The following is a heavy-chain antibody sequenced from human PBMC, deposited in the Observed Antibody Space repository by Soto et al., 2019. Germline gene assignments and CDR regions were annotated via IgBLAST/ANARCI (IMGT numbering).Heavy chain of an antibody. J-gene: IGHJ6*02. CDR2: IFYSGTT. CDR3: ARDLWVEPELYYYGMDV. Sequence: QVQLQASGPGLVRPSQTLSLTCTVSGDSISSAAYYWSWISQTPGNGLAWIGHIFYSGTTYYNPSVKSRLTISVDTSKNHFSLRLTSVTAADTAVYYCARDLWVEPELYYYGMDVWGQGTTVTVAS. CDR1: GDSISSAAYY. V-gene: IGHV4-30-4*01. D-gene: IGHD1-1*01.